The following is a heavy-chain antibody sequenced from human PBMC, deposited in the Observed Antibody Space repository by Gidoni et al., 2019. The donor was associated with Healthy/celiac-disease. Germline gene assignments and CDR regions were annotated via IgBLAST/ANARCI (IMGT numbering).Heavy chain of an antibody. D-gene: IGHD4-17*01. J-gene: IGHJ1*01. CDR3: AKGLMTTVTTTQRPGGSFQH. Sequence: EVQLLESGGGLVQPGGSLRLSCAASGFPFSSYAMTWVRQTPGKGLEWVSAISGSGGSTYYADSVKGRFTISRDNSKNTLYLQMNSLRAEDTAVYYCAKGLMTTVTTTQRPGGSFQHWGQGTLVTVSS. V-gene: IGHV3-23*01. CDR2: ISGSGGST. CDR1: GFPFSSYA.